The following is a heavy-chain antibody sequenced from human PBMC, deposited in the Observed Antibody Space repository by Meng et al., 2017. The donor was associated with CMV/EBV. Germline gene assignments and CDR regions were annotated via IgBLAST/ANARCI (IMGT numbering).Heavy chain of an antibody. Sequence: GESLKISCTASGFTFGDYAMSWVRQAPGKGLEWVGFIRSKAYGGTTEYSASVKGRFTISRDDSKSIAYLQMNSLKTEDTAVYYCTRKIYGSGSYVGGRYYYYYGMDVWGQGTTVTVSS. CDR2: IRSKAYGGTT. CDR1: GFTFGDYA. D-gene: IGHD3-10*01. V-gene: IGHV3-49*04. J-gene: IGHJ6*02. CDR3: TRKIYGSGSYVGGRYYYYYGMDV.